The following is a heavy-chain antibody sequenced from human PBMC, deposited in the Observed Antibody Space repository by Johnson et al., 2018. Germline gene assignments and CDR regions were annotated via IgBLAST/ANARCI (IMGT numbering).Heavy chain of an antibody. Sequence: VQLVQSEGGLVQPGGSLRLSCAASGFTFSTYSMNCVRQAPGQGLEWVSYISGSGTNIYDPDSVKGRFTISRENAKNSLYLQMNSLRGEDTSVYYCVRTGRMDVWGKGTTVTVSS. CDR1: GFTFSTYS. CDR3: VRTGRMDV. V-gene: IGHV3-48*01. D-gene: IGHD1-14*01. J-gene: IGHJ6*03. CDR2: ISGSGTNI.